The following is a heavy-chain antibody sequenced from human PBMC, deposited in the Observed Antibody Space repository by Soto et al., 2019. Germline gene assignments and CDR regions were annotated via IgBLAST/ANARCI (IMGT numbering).Heavy chain of an antibody. Sequence: PSETKSLTSTVAGGSIRNYYVNLIRPNPGKGLEWIGYIYSSGSTHYNPSLQNRVTISIDTSKNQVSLKVNSVTAADTAVYYCARDHTNSYGVYYFDYRGQGTLVTVSS. D-gene: IGHD5-18*01. J-gene: IGHJ4*02. CDR2: IYSSGST. CDR3: ARDHTNSYGVYYFDY. V-gene: IGHV4-59*01. CDR1: GGSIRNYY.